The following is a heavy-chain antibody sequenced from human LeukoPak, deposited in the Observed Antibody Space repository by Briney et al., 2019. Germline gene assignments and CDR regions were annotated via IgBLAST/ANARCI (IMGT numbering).Heavy chain of an antibody. CDR1: GFTFSSYA. CDR3: AKDVSDVWGSYRYFALDY. Sequence: GGSLRLSCAASGFTFSSYAMSWARQAPGKGLEWVSAISGSGGSTYYADSVKGRFTISRDNSKNTLYLQMNSLRAEDTAVYYCAKDVSDVWGSYRYFALDYWGQGTLVTVSS. D-gene: IGHD3-16*02. V-gene: IGHV3-23*01. J-gene: IGHJ4*02. CDR2: ISGSGGST.